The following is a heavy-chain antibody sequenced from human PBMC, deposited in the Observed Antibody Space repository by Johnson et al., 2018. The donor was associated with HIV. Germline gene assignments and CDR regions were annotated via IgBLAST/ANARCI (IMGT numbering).Heavy chain of an antibody. CDR2: INNDGGST. CDR3: ARERIGYSSSGDAFDL. V-gene: IGHV3-74*03. D-gene: IGHD2-2*01. J-gene: IGHJ3*01. Sequence: VLLVESGGGVVQPGRSLSLSFVGSGFTFSSYWMHWVRQAPGKGLVWVSRINNDGGSTTYADSVKGRFTISRDNAKNTLYLQMNSLRAEDTAVYYCARERIGYSSSGDAFDLWGQETVVTVAS. CDR1: GFTFSSYW.